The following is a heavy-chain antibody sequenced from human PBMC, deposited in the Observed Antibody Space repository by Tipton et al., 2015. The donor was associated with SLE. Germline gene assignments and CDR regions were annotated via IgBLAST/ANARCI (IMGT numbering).Heavy chain of an antibody. CDR2: TYSGGST. J-gene: IGHJ4*02. CDR1: GFSFSIYA. D-gene: IGHD6-13*01. Sequence: SLRLSCAASGFSFSIYAMNWVRQAPGKGLEWVSVTYSGGSTSYVDSVKGRFTISRDNSRNTLYLQMNSLRAEDTAVYYCAKDGGAAAVDYWGQGTLVTVSS. V-gene: IGHV3-23*03. CDR3: AKDGGAAAVDY.